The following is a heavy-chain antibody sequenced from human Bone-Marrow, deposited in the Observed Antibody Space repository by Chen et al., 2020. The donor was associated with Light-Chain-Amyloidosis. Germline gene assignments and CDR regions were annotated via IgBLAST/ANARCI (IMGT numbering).Heavy chain of an antibody. Sequence: EVQLVESGGGLVQPGGSLRLSCAASGFTFSDYWMNWVRQAPGKGREWVANIRQAGNEKYYVDSVNDLFTISRDNAKRSLYLQMDSLRADDTALYYCARSPTVATQAFDIWGQGTMVIVS. V-gene: IGHV3-7*01. D-gene: IGHD5-12*01. CDR1: GFTFSDYW. CDR3: ARSPTVATQAFDI. J-gene: IGHJ3*02. CDR2: IRQAGNEK.